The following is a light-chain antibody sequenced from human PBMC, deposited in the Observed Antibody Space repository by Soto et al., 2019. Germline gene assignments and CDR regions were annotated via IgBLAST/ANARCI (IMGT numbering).Light chain of an antibody. CDR3: QQYNSYSQT. CDR1: QSITTY. Sequence: DIQMTQSPSTLSASVGDRVTITCGATQSITTYLAWYQQKPGKAPKLLIYDASSLESGVPSRFSGSGSGTEFTLTISSLQPDDFATYYCQQYNSYSQTFGQGTKVEIK. V-gene: IGKV1-5*01. J-gene: IGKJ1*01. CDR2: DAS.